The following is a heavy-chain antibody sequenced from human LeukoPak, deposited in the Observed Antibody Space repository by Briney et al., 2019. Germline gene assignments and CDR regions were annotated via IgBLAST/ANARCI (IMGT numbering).Heavy chain of an antibody. CDR1: GFTFSSYG. CDR2: IWYDGSNK. V-gene: IGHV3-33*01. D-gene: IGHD3-10*01. Sequence: PGRSLRLSCAASGFTFSSYGMHWVRQAPGKGREWVAVIWYDGSNKYYADSVKGRFTISRDNSKNTLYLQMNSLRAEDTAVYYCARDRDYYFDYWGQGTLVTVSS. CDR3: ARDRDYYFDY. J-gene: IGHJ4*02.